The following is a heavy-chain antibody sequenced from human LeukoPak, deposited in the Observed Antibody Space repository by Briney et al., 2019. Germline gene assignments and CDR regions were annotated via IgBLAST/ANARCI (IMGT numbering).Heavy chain of an antibody. CDR2: IHKDGTDT. CDR3: ARDQEAARNWFFDL. Sequence: GGSLRLSCAASGFILSNYWMHVVRRAPGKGLVWVSRIHKDGTDTHYADSVRGRFTISRDNAKNTLYLQMNSLRAEDTAEYYCARDQEAARNWFFDLWGRGTLVTVSS. CDR1: GFILSNYW. D-gene: IGHD6-6*01. V-gene: IGHV3-74*01. J-gene: IGHJ2*01.